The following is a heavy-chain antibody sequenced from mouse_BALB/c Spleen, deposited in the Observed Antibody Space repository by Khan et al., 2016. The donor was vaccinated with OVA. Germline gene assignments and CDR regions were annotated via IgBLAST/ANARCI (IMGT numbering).Heavy chain of an antibody. CDR3: ARTARIKY. CDR1: GYSITSGYG. Sequence: EVQLLESGPGLVKPSQSLSLTCTVTGYSITSGYGWNWLRQFPGNKLEWMGYISYSGSTNYTPSLKRRISINRDTSKNQFFLQLNSVTTEDTATYSCARTARIKYWGQGTTLTVSS. J-gene: IGHJ2*01. CDR2: ISYSGST. D-gene: IGHD1-2*01. V-gene: IGHV3-2*02.